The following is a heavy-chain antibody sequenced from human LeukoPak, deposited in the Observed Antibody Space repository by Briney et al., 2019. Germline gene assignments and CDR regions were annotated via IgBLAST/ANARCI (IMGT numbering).Heavy chain of an antibody. D-gene: IGHD1-26*01. CDR3: AKAVGGTFDY. J-gene: IGHJ4*02. Sequence: PGGSLRLSCAASGFSFSSNAMNWVRQAPGKGLEWVSVISGSGDSTYYTDSVKGRFTISRDNSKNMLFLQMNSLRPEDTALYYCAKAVGGTFDYWGQGTLVTVSS. V-gene: IGHV3-23*01. CDR1: GFSFSSNA. CDR2: ISGSGDST.